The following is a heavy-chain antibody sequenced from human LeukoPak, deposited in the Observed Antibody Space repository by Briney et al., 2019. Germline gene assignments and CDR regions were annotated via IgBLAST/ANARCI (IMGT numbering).Heavy chain of an antibody. CDR3: TTARSRAAAGTRY. CDR1: GFTFSNAW. CDR2: IKSKTDGGTT. J-gene: IGHJ4*02. V-gene: IGHV3-15*01. Sequence: GGSLRLSCAASGFTFSNAWMSWVRQAPGKGLEWVGRIKSKTDGGTTDYAAPVKGRFTISRDDSRNTLYLQMNSLKTGDTAVYYCTTARSRAAAGTRYWGQGTLVTVSS. D-gene: IGHD6-13*01.